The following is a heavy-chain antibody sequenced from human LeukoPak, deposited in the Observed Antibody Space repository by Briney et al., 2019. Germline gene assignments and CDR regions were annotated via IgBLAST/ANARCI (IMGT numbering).Heavy chain of an antibody. Sequence: PEGSLRLSCVVSGLTFSNYWMIWVRQAPGKGLESVAIVNEDGSAKYYLDSVKGRFTISRDNARNSLYLEMNSLRAEDTAVYYCARDYWRSIDHWGQGTLVTVSS. CDR2: VNEDGSAK. V-gene: IGHV3-7*01. CDR1: GLTFSNYW. D-gene: IGHD1-1*01. J-gene: IGHJ4*02. CDR3: ARDYWRSIDH.